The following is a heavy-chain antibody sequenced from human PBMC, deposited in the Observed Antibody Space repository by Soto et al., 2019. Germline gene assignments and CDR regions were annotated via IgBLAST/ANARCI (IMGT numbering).Heavy chain of an antibody. CDR2: MNPNSGNT. Sequence: QVQLVQSGAEVKKPGASVKVSCKASGYTFTSYDINWVRQATGQGLEWMGWMNPNSGNTGYAQKCQGRVTMTRNTSISTAYMELSRLRSEDTAVYYCARGSKGSSWYAYWFDPWGQRTLVTVSS. V-gene: IGHV1-8*01. D-gene: IGHD6-13*01. CDR1: GYTFTSYD. CDR3: ARGSKGSSWYAYWFDP. J-gene: IGHJ5*02.